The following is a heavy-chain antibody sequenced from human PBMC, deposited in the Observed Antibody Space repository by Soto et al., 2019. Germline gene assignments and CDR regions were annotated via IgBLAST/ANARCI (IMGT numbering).Heavy chain of an antibody. V-gene: IGHV3-30-3*01. J-gene: IGHJ5*02. CDR2: ISYDGSNK. CDR3: ARESSSSWFRWFDP. D-gene: IGHD6-6*01. Sequence: QVQLVESGGGVVQPGRSLRLSCAASGFTFSSYAMHWVRQAPGKGLEWVAVISYDGSNKYYADSVKGRFTISRDNSKNPLYLQMNSLRAEDTAVYYCARESSSSWFRWFDPWGQGTLVTVSS. CDR1: GFTFSSYA.